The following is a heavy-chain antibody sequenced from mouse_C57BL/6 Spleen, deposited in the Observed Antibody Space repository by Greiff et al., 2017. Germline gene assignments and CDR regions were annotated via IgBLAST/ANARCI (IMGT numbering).Heavy chain of an antibody. CDR2: ISSGSSTI. J-gene: IGHJ3*01. CDR1: GFTFSDYG. V-gene: IGHV5-17*01. Sequence: EVMLVESGGGLVKPGGSLKLSCAASGFTFSDYGMHWVRQAPEKGLEWVAYISSGSSTIYYADTVKGRFTISRDNAKNTLFLQMTSLRSEDTAMYYCARGDVGAYWGQGTLVTVSA. CDR3: ARGDVGAY.